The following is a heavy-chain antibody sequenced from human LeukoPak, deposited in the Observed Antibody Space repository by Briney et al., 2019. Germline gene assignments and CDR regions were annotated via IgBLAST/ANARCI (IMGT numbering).Heavy chain of an antibody. Sequence: GASVNVSCKASGYTFTDYNIHWVRQAPGQGLEWMGWISPNSGGTNYAQKFQGRVTMTRDTSITTAYMERSRLRSDDTAMYYCTVWFWELTHWGQGTLVTVAS. CDR1: GYTFTDYN. V-gene: IGHV1-2*02. J-gene: IGHJ4*02. CDR3: TVWFWELTH. CDR2: ISPNSGGT. D-gene: IGHD3-10*01.